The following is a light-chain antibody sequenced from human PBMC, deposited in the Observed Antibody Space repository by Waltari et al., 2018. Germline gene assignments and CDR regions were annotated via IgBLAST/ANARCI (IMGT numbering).Light chain of an antibody. CDR3: QQYSDDRT. CDR1: QTLNNF. V-gene: IGKV1-5*03. Sequence: DIQLTQSPSTLSASVGDTVTIHCRASQTLNNFLDWYQHKPGKAPKLLIFKAYTLESGVPSRFGGSGSLAEFTLTINSLQPDDFATYYCQQYSDDRTFGQGTKVEVK. J-gene: IGKJ1*01. CDR2: KAY.